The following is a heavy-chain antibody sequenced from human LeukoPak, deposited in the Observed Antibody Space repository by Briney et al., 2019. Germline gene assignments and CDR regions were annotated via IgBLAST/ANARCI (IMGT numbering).Heavy chain of an antibody. CDR1: GFTFNSYA. Sequence: PGGSLRLSCAASGFTFNSYAMSWVRQAPGKGLEWVSAISASGGTTYYADSVKGRFTISRDNSKNTLYLQMNSLRVDDTAVYYCAKAGGQDIADYYGMDVWGQGTTATVSS. J-gene: IGHJ6*02. D-gene: IGHD2-15*01. CDR2: ISASGGTT. CDR3: AKAGGQDIADYYGMDV. V-gene: IGHV3-23*01.